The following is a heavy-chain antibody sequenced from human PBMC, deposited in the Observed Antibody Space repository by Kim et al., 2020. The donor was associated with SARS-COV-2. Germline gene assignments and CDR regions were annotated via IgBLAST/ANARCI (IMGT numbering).Heavy chain of an antibody. CDR2: IYPGDSDT. CDR1: GYSFTSYW. Sequence: GESLKISCKGSGYSFTSYWIGWVRQMPGKGLEWMGIIYPGDSDTRYSPSFQGQVTISADKSISTAYLQWSSLKASDTAMYYCARRSGSYESYYYYGMDVWGQGTTVTVSS. J-gene: IGHJ6*02. V-gene: IGHV5-51*01. CDR3: ARRSGSYESYYYYGMDV. D-gene: IGHD1-26*01.